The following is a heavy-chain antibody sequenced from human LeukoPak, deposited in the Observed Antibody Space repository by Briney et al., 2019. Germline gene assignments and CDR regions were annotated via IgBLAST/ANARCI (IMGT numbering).Heavy chain of an antibody. D-gene: IGHD3-3*01. CDR2: IKQDGSGK. CDR3: ARDQYYDFWSGYVGGYYYYGMDV. CDR1: GFTFSSYW. Sequence: GGSLRLSCAASGFTFSSYWMNWVRQSPGKGLEWVADIKQDGSGKYYVDSVKGRFTISRDNAQNSLYLQMNSLRGEDTAVYYCARDQYYDFWSGYVGGYYYYGMDVWGQGATVTVSS. V-gene: IGHV3-7*01. J-gene: IGHJ6*02.